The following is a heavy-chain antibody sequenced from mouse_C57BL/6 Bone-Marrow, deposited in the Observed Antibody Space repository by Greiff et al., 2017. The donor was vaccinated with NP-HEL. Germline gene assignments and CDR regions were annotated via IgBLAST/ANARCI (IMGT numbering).Heavy chain of an antibody. D-gene: IGHD2-12*01. J-gene: IGHJ2*01. Sequence: EVQLQQSGPGLVKPSQSLSLTCSVTGYSITSGYYWNWIRQFPGNKLEWMGYISYDGSNNYNPSLKNRISITRDTSKNQFFLKLNSVTTEDTATYYCASLRREYYFDYWGQGTTLTVSS. CDR3: ASLRREYYFDY. CDR2: ISYDGSN. CDR1: GYSITSGYY. V-gene: IGHV3-6*01.